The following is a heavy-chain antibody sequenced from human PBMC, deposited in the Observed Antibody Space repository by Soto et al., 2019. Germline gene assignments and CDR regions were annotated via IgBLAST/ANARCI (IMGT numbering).Heavy chain of an antibody. J-gene: IGHJ4*02. CDR3: ARSFRNVYNWNYLDY. Sequence: ASVKVSCKASGYTFTSFYLHWVRQAPGQGLEWMDVINPSGGSTNYAQKFQGRVTMTRDTSTSTVYMELSSLRAEDMAVYYCARSFRNVYNWNYLDYWGQGTLVTVSS. D-gene: IGHD1-20*01. V-gene: IGHV1-46*01. CDR1: GYTFTSFY. CDR2: INPSGGST.